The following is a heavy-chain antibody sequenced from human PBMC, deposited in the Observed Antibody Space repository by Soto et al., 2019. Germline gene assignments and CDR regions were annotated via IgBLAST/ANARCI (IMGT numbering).Heavy chain of an antibody. J-gene: IGHJ6*02. V-gene: IGHV1-2*02. CDR3: ARDLCPLGSGSACPSFGMDV. D-gene: IGHD3-10*01. Sequence: QVQLVQSGAEVKPPGASVKVSCKASGYTFTGHYMHWVRQVSGRRLELLGWLKPDNGGTYYAPKFQGRVTFARGTANTIAYMEMSGLLSDDTAVYFCARDLCPLGSGSACPSFGMDVWGQGTTVAVTS. CDR1: GYTFTGHY. CDR2: LKPDNGGT.